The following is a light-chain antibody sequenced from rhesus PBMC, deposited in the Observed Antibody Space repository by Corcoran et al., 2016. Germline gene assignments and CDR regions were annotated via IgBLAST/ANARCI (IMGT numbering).Light chain of an antibody. CDR2: QVS. CDR1: QSFVHINGNTY. CDR3: GQNTNVPRP. Sequence: DVVMTQSPLSLPITPGQPAAISCRSSQSFVHINGNTYLSWFQQKPGQPPRRLIYQVSNRDSGVPDRFSGNGAGTDFTLKIGRVEAEDVGVYYCGQNTNVPRPFGQGTKVGIK. J-gene: IGKJ1*01. V-gene: IGKV2-62*02.